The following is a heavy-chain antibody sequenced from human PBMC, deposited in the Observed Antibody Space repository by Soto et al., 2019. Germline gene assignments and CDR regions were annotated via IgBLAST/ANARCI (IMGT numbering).Heavy chain of an antibody. CDR3: ARNVYCSGGSCGEYFDY. Sequence: SETLSLTCTVSGGSISSGGYYWSWIRQHPGKGLEWIGYIYYSGSTYYNPSLKSRTNISVDTSKNQFSLKLTSVTDADTALYYCARNVYCSGGSCGEYFDYWGQGTLVTVSS. V-gene: IGHV4-31*03. CDR1: GGSISSGGYY. J-gene: IGHJ4*02. D-gene: IGHD2-15*01. CDR2: IYYSGST.